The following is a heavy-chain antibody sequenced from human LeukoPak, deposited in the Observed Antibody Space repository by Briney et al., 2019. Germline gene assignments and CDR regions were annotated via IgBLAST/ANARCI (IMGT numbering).Heavy chain of an antibody. CDR1: GYNFTTYW. CDR3: GTREVAMYLFDY. CDR2: IYPGDSDT. V-gene: IGHV5-51*01. D-gene: IGHD5-12*01. J-gene: IGHJ4*02. Sequence: GESLKISCKGSGYNFTTYWIGWVRQMAGKGLEWMGIIYPGDSDTRYSPSFQGQGTISADKSISTTYLLQSSLLASDTTTYYCGTREVAMYLFDYWGQGALVTVSS.